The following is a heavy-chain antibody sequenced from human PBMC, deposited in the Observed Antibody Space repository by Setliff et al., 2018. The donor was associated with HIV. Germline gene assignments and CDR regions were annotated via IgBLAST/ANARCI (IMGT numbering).Heavy chain of an antibody. CDR1: GIRGSLNY. Sequence: GGSLRLFCAVSGIRGSLNYMGWVRQAPGKGLEWVSVIHSGGDTYYADSVKGRFTISRDDSNNTLDLQMNTLRTDDTAVYYRASRFLEWLFFWGQGTLVTVSS. CDR2: IHSGGDT. V-gene: IGHV3-66*02. J-gene: IGHJ4*02. D-gene: IGHD3-3*01. CDR3: ASRFLEWLFF.